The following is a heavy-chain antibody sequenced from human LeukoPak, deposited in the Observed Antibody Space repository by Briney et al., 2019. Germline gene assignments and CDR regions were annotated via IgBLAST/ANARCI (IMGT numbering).Heavy chain of an antibody. CDR3: ARGLLRYGSGSSDAFDI. J-gene: IGHJ3*02. Sequence: GASVKVSCKASGYTFTSYDINWGRQATGQGLEWMGWMNPNSGNTGYAQKFQGRVTMTRNTSISTAYMELSSLRSEDTAVYYCARGLLRYGSGSSDAFDIWGQGTMVTVSS. CDR2: MNPNSGNT. CDR1: GYTFTSYD. D-gene: IGHD3-10*01. V-gene: IGHV1-8*01.